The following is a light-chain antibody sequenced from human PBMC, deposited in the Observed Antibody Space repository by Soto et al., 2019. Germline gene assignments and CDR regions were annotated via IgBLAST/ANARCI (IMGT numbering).Light chain of an antibody. CDR3: CSYAGTYTYV. Sequence: QSALTQPRSVSGSPGQSVTISCTGTSSDVGGYQYVSWYQQHPGKAPKLMIYDVTKRPSGVPDRFSGSKSGNTASLTISGLQADDEADYYCCSYAGTYTYVFGTGTKVPS. J-gene: IGLJ1*01. V-gene: IGLV2-11*01. CDR2: DVT. CDR1: SSDVGGYQY.